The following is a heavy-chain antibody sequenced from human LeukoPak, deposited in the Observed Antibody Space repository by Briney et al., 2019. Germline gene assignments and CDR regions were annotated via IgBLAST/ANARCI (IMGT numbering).Heavy chain of an antibody. CDR1: VYTFTYFD. V-gene: IGHV1-8*01. Sequence: ASVTVSSTASVYTFTYFDINWVRHAPGRGLEWMGWMNPNSGNTVYAQKCQGRVTMTRHTSINTARMELTSLTSEDTAVYYCARALDRSYYYVYLWWGQGTVMSVSS. D-gene: IGHD3-16*01. CDR2: MNPNSGNT. J-gene: IGHJ4*02. CDR3: ARALDRSYYYVYLW.